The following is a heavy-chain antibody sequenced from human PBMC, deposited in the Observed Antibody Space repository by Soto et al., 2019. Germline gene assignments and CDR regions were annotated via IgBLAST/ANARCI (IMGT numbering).Heavy chain of an antibody. CDR1: GFTFSSYA. CDR3: ARARYWNLDS. J-gene: IGHJ4*02. D-gene: IGHD1-1*01. V-gene: IGHV3-23*05. CDR2: VHHSKGA. Sequence: GGSLRLSCAASGFTFSSYAMSWVRQAPGKGLEWIAEVHHSKGALYGPSLRSRVTVSADIFDNKLSLELHSVDIADTAVYYCARARYWNLDSWGQGTPVTVSS.